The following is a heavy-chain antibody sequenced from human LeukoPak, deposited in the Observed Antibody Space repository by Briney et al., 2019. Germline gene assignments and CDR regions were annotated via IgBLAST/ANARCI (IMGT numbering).Heavy chain of an antibody. J-gene: IGHJ4*02. CDR2: ISAYNGNT. CDR1: GYTFTSYG. V-gene: IGHV1-18*01. CDR3: ATDRSNYYDSSGWQHPLYPLDY. Sequence: ASVKVSCKASGYTFTSYGISWVRQAPGQGLEWMGWISAYNGNTNYAQKLQGRVTMTTDTSTSTAYMELRSLRSDDTAVYYCATDRSNYYDSSGWQHPLYPLDYWGQGTLVTVSS. D-gene: IGHD3-22*01.